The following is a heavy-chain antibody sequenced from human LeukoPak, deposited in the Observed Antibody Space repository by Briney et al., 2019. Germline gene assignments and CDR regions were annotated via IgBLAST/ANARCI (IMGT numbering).Heavy chain of an antibody. Sequence: SETLSLTCAVYGGSFSGYYWRWIRQPPGKGLDWIGEINHSGSTNYNPSLKSRVTISVDTSKNQFSLKLSSVTAADTAVYYCARGVWGRVLYYYMDVWGKGTTVTVSS. D-gene: IGHD7-27*01. CDR2: INHSGST. CDR1: GGSFSGYY. CDR3: ARGVWGRVLYYYMDV. V-gene: IGHV4-34*01. J-gene: IGHJ6*03.